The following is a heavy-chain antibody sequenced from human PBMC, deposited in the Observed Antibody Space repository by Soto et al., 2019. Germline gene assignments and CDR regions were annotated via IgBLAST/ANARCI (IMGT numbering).Heavy chain of an antibody. Sequence: QVQLVESGGGVVQPGRSLRLSCAASGFTFSSYGMHWVRQAPGKGLEWVAVIWYDGSNKYYADSVKGGFTISRDNSKNRLYVERNGLGAEDTAVYYCARDRYSSGSLSRFDPWGQGTLVTVTT. CDR2: IWYDGSNK. CDR1: GFTFSSYG. V-gene: IGHV3-33*01. D-gene: IGHD6-19*01. J-gene: IGHJ5*02. CDR3: ARDRYSSGSLSRFDP.